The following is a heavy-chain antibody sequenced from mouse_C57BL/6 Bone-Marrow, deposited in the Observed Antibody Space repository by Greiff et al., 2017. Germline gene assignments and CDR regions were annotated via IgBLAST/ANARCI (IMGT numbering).Heavy chain of an antibody. Sequence: VQLQQSGAELVKPGASVKLSCKASGYTFTEYTIHWVKQRSGQGLEWIGWFYPGSGSIKYNEKFKDKATLTADKSSSTVYIELSRLTSEDSAVYFCARHETLRWLREGDFDYGGQGNTLTVSA. CDR2: FYPGSGSI. J-gene: IGHJ2*01. V-gene: IGHV1-62-2*01. D-gene: IGHD2-2*01. CDR1: GYTFTEYT. CDR3: ARHETLRWLREGDFDY.